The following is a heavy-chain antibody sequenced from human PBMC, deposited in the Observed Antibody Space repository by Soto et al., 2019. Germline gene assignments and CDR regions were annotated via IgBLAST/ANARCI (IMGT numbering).Heavy chain of an antibody. CDR2: IYHSGST. V-gene: IGHV4-30-2*01. D-gene: IGHD1-1*01. J-gene: IGHJ5*02. CDR3: ARDQLEGNWFDP. Sequence: QLQLQESGSGLVRPSQTLSLTCAVSGGSISSGGYSWNWIRQPPGKGLEWIGYIYHSGSTLYNPSLTSPVTISVAKSTSQFALKLSSVTAADTAVYYCARDQLEGNWFDPWGQGTLVTVSS. CDR1: GGSISSGGYS.